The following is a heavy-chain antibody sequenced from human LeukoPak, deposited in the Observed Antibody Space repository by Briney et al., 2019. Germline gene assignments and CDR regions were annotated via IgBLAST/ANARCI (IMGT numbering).Heavy chain of an antibody. CDR2: ISYDGSNK. CDR1: GFTFSSYA. CDR3: ARGYDRRGEHYYGSGSYYNVDY. V-gene: IGHV3-30-3*01. Sequence: GGSLRLSCAASGFTFSSYAMHWVRQAPGKGLEWVAVISYDGSNKYYADSVKGRFTISRDNSKNTLYLQMNSLRAEDTAVYYCARGYDRRGEHYYGSGSYYNVDYWGQGTLVTVSS. J-gene: IGHJ4*02. D-gene: IGHD3-10*01.